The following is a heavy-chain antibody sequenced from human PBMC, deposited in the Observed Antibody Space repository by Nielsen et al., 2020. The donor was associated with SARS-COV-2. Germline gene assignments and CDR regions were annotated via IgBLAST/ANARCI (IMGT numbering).Heavy chain of an antibody. Sequence: RQAPGKGLEWIGEINHSGSTNYNPSLKSRVTISVDTSKNQFSLKLSSVTAADTAVYYCARRIAAAWASSYYYGMDVWGQGTTVTVSS. V-gene: IGHV4-34*01. CDR2: INHSGST. J-gene: IGHJ6*02. D-gene: IGHD6-13*01. CDR3: ARRIAAAWASSYYYGMDV.